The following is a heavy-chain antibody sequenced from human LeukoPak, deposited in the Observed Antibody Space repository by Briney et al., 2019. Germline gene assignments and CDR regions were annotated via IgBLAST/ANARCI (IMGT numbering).Heavy chain of an antibody. CDR1: GFTFSSYS. Sequence: GGSLRLSCAASGFTFSSYSMHWVRQAPGKGLEWVSSISSSSSYIYYADSVKGRFTISRDNAKNSLYLQMNSLRAEDTAVYYCARGRTAKTPFDYWGQGTLVTVSS. V-gene: IGHV3-21*01. J-gene: IGHJ4*02. CDR3: ARGRTAKTPFDY. CDR2: ISSSSSYI. D-gene: IGHD2-21*02.